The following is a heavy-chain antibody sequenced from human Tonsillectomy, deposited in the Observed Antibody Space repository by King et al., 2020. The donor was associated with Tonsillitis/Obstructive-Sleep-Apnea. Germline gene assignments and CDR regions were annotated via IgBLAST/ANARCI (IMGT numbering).Heavy chain of an antibody. CDR2: ISSSGSTI. Sequence: VQLVESGGGLVQPGGSLRLSCAASGFTFTNYEMNWVRQAPGKGLEWISYISSSGSTIYYADSVKGRFTISRGNAKNSLYLRMNSLRAEDTAVYYCARESDYGSYFDYWGQGTLVTVS. J-gene: IGHJ4*02. V-gene: IGHV3-48*03. D-gene: IGHD3-10*01. CDR3: ARESDYGSYFDY. CDR1: GFTFTNYE.